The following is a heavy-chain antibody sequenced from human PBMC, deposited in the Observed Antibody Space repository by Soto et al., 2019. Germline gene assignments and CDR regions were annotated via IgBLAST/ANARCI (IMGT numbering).Heavy chain of an antibody. CDR2: ISSSSSTI. V-gene: IGHV3-48*01. D-gene: IGHD6-6*01. Sequence: GSLRLSCAASGFTFSSYSMNLVRQAPGKGLEWVSYISSSSSTIYYADSVKGRFTISRDNSKNTLYLQMNSLRAEDTAVYYCARESSSSSSNYYYMDVWGKGTTVTVSS. CDR3: ARESSSSSSNYYYMDV. J-gene: IGHJ6*03. CDR1: GFTFSSYS.